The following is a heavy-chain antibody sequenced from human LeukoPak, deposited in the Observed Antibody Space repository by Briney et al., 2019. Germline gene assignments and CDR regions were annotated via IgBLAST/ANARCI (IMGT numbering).Heavy chain of an antibody. J-gene: IGHJ2*01. Sequence: GGSLRLSCAASGFTFDNYAMHWVRQATGKGLEWVSGISWNSGSIVYADSVKGRFTISRDNAKNSLYLQMSSLRVADLALYYCVKAPSQHFWSGYTYWYFDLWGRGTLVTVAS. V-gene: IGHV3-9*03. CDR1: GFTFDNYA. CDR3: VKAPSQHFWSGYTYWYFDL. D-gene: IGHD3-3*02. CDR2: ISWNSGSI.